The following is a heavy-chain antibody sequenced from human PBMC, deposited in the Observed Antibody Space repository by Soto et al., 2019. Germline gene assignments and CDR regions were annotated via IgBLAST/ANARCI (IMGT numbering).Heavy chain of an antibody. CDR3: ARENYPLGYCSSTSCYVFYYYGMDV. CDR2: TYYRSKWYN. D-gene: IGHD2-2*01. CDR1: GDSVSSNSAA. V-gene: IGHV6-1*01. J-gene: IGHJ6*01. Sequence: QTLSLTCAISGDSVSSNSAAWNWIRQSPSRGLEWLGRTYYRSKWYNDYAVSVKSRITINPDTSKDQFSLQLNSVTPEDTAVYYCARENYPLGYCSSTSCYVFYYYGMDVWGQGNTVTAAS.